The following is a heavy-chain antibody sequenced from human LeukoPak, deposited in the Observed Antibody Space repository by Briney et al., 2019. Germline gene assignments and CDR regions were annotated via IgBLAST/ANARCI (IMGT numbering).Heavy chain of an antibody. D-gene: IGHD3-22*01. CDR1: GGSISSGGYY. V-gene: IGHV4-31*03. Sequence: PSQTLSLTCTVSGGSISSGGYYWSWIRQHPGKGLEWIGYIYYSGSTYYNPSLESRVTISVDTSKTQFSLKLSSVTAADTAVYYCAREKTAYYYDSSGYSEGAFDIWGQGTMVTVSS. CDR2: IYYSGST. CDR3: AREKTAYYYDSSGYSEGAFDI. J-gene: IGHJ3*02.